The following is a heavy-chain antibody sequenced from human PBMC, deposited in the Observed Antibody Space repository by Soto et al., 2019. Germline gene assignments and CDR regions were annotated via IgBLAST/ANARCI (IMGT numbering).Heavy chain of an antibody. CDR3: ARDRSHCINGVCYTGSDY. CDR2: IYSGGST. V-gene: IGHV3-53*01. D-gene: IGHD2-8*01. J-gene: IGHJ4*02. Sequence: LRLSCAASGFTVSSNYMSWVRQAPGKGLEWVSVIYSGGSTYYADSVKGRFTISRDNSKNTLFLQMNSLRAEDTAVYYCARDRSHCINGVCYTGSDYWGRGTLVTVSS. CDR1: GFTVSSNY.